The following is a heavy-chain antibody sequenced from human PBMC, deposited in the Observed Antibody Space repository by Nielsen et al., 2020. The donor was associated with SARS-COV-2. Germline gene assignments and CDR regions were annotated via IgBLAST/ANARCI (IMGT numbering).Heavy chain of an antibody. V-gene: IGHV3-23*01. CDR2: ISGSGGST. CDR1: GFTFSSYA. CDR3: AKFMRAWPMLKLGFDY. J-gene: IGHJ4*02. D-gene: IGHD1-26*01. Sequence: GGSLRLSCAASGFTFSSYAMSWVRQAPGKGLEWVSAISGSGGSTYYADSVKGRFTISRDNSKNTLYLQMNSLRAEDTAVYYCAKFMRAWPMLKLGFDYWGQGTLVTVSS.